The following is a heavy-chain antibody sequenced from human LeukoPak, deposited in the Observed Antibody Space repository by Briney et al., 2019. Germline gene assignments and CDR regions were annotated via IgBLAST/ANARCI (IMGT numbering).Heavy chain of an antibody. Sequence: SETLSLTCTVSVGPISSSSYYWGWIRQPPGKGLECIGSIYYSGSTYYNPAFTSRVTISVDTSKSQFSLKLSSVTAADTAVYYCARDGRLTHAFDIWGQGTMVTVSS. CDR1: VGPISSSSYY. V-gene: IGHV4-39*07. D-gene: IGHD6-25*01. J-gene: IGHJ3*02. CDR2: IYYSGST. CDR3: ARDGRLTHAFDI.